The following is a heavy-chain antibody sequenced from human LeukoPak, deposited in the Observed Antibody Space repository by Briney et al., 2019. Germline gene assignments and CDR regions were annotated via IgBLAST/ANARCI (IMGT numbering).Heavy chain of an antibody. J-gene: IGHJ5*02. CDR2: MSSDESTT. D-gene: IGHD3-10*01. CDR1: GFTLSSYW. CDR3: ARGRGPYGWFDP. V-gene: IGHV3-74*01. Sequence: PGGSLTLSCAASGFTLSSYWMHWARQTPGKGLVWVSRMSSDESTTNYADSVRGRFTISRDNAKKALYLQMNNLRAEDTAIYFCARGRGPYGWFDPWGQGTLVTVSS.